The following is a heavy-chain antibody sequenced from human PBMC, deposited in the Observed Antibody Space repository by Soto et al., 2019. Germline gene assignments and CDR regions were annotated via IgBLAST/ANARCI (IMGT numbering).Heavy chain of an antibody. J-gene: IGHJ6*02. D-gene: IGHD4-17*01. CDR3: ARARLRASYYYYYGMDV. CDR2: IYYSGST. CDR1: GGSISSGGYY. Sequence: QVQLQESGPGLVKPSQTLSLTCTVSGGSISSGGYYWSWIRQHPGKGLEWIGYIYYSGSTYYNPSLKSRVTIAVDTSKNQFSLKLSSVTAADTAVYYCARARLRASYYYYYGMDVWGQGTTVTVSS. V-gene: IGHV4-31*03.